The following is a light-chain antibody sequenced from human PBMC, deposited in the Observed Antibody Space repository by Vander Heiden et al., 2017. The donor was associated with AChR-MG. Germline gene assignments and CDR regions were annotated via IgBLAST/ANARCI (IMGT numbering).Light chain of an antibody. V-gene: IGLV2-14*01. Sequence: QSALTQSASVSGSPGQSLTISCTGTSRDVGGYNLVSWYQQHPGKAPKLMIYDVTKRPSGVSNRFSGSKSGNTASLTISGLQAEDEADYYCTSYTSSGTLVFGGGTKVTVL. CDR1: SRDVGGYNL. CDR3: TSYTSSGTLV. J-gene: IGLJ3*02. CDR2: DVT.